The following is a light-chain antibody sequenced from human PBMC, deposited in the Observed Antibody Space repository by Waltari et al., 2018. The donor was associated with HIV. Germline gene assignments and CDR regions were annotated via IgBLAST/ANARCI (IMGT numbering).Light chain of an antibody. CDR1: SSDIGSYNP. J-gene: IGLJ3*02. CDR3: SSYTTSSTWV. CDR2: EVT. V-gene: IGLV2-18*02. Sequence: QSTLTQPPSVSGSLGQSVTIACSRTSSDIGSYNPVSWYQQPPGTAPKLIIYEVTNRPSGVAVRFSGSKSGNTASLTISGLQAEDEADYYCSSYTTSSTWVFGGGTQLTVL.